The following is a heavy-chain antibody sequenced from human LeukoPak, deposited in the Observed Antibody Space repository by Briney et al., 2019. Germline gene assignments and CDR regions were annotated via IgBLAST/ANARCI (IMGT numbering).Heavy chain of an antibody. Sequence: SGTLSLTCAVSGGSISSSYWWSWVRQPPGKGLEWIGEVYHSGTTNYYPSLKSRVTISIEKSKNQFSLKLSSVTAADTAVYYCAGAYCGGDCYSGRAFDIWGQGTMVTVSS. J-gene: IGHJ3*02. CDR1: GGSISSSYW. D-gene: IGHD2-21*02. CDR2: VYHSGTT. V-gene: IGHV4-4*02. CDR3: AGAYCGGDCYSGRAFDI.